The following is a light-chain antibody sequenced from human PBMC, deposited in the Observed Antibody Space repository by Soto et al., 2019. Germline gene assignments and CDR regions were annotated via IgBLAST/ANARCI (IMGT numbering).Light chain of an antibody. CDR3: TSYTSTSTPYV. CDR1: SSDVGRYTY. J-gene: IGLJ1*01. Sequence: QSAVTQPASVSGSPGQSITISCAGTSSDVGRYTYVSWYQQHPGKAPKLIIYDVYNRPSGVSTRFSGSKSGNTASLTISGLQAEDEADYYCTSYTSTSTPYVFGGGTKLTVL. V-gene: IGLV2-14*01. CDR2: DVY.